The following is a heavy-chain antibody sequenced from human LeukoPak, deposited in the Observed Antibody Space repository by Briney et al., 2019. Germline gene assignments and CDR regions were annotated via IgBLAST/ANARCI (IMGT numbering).Heavy chain of an antibody. Sequence: GASVKVSCXASGYTFTSYDINWVRQATGQGLEWMGWMNPNSGNTGYAQKFQGRVTMTRNTSISTAYMELSSLRSEDTAVYLCARGSSYCSGGSCYGYWGQGTLVTVSS. CDR2: MNPNSGNT. CDR3: ARGSSYCSGGSCYGY. V-gene: IGHV1-8*01. CDR1: GYTFTSYD. J-gene: IGHJ4*02. D-gene: IGHD2-15*01.